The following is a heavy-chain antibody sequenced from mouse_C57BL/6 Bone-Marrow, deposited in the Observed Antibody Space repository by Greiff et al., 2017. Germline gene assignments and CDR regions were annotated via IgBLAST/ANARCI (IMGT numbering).Heavy chain of an antibody. CDR1: GYTFTSYW. CDR2: IYPGSGST. J-gene: IGHJ1*03. V-gene: IGHV1-55*01. CDR3: ARADYYGSSYVNWYFDV. D-gene: IGHD1-1*01. Sequence: VQLQQPGAELVKPGASVKMSCKASGYTFTSYWITWVKQRPGQGLEWIGDIYPGSGSTNYNEKFKSKATLTVDTSSSTAYMQLSSLKSEDAAVYYCARADYYGSSYVNWYFDVWGTGTTVTVSS.